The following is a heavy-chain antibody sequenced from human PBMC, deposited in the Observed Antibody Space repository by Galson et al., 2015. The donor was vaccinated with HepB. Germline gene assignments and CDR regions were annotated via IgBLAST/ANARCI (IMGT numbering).Heavy chain of an antibody. Sequence: SLRLYCAASGFTFSSYSMHWVGQAPRKGLGWVGVISYDGSNKYYADSVKGRFTISRDNSKNTLYLQMNSLRAEDTAVYYCAKFSAGDYGDYVWYYYYGMDVWGQGTTVTVSS. J-gene: IGHJ6*02. CDR3: AKFSAGDYGDYVWYYYYGMDV. D-gene: IGHD4-17*01. V-gene: IGHV3-30*18. CDR1: GFTFSSYS. CDR2: ISYDGSNK.